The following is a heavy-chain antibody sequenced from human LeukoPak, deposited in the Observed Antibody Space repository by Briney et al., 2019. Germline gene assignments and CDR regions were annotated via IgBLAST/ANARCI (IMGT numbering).Heavy chain of an antibody. J-gene: IGHJ4*02. V-gene: IGHV4-39*01. CDR2: IYYTGST. CDR1: GGSISGSDYY. Sequence: SETLSLTCTVSGGSISGSDYYWGWVRQPPGKGLEWIGSIYYTGSTYYYPSLKSRVTVSVDTSKNQFSLKLSSVTVADTAVYYCARTRYYYNSRSYGAPYYFDYWGQGTLVTVSS. D-gene: IGHD3-10*01. CDR3: ARTRYYYNSRSYGAPYYFDY.